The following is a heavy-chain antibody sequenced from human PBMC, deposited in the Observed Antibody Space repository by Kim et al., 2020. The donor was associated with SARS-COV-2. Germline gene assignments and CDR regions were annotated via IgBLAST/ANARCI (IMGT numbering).Heavy chain of an antibody. CDR1: GGSISSYY. D-gene: IGHD3-10*01. V-gene: IGHV4-4*07. Sequence: SETLSLTCTVSGGSISSYYWSWIRQPAGKGLEWIGRIYTSGSTNYNSSLTIRVTMSVDTSTNQISLKLSPVTAADTAASYCARCGSGSYIYYYYGMDVWG. CDR3: ARCGSGSYIYYYYGMDV. J-gene: IGHJ6*01. CDR2: IYTSGST.